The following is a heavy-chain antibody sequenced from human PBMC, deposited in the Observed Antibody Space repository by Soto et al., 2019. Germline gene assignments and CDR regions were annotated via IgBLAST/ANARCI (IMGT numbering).Heavy chain of an antibody. CDR3: ARGSKDYYDSSGYAPPEFDY. CDR1: GGSFSGDY. J-gene: IGHJ4*02. Sequence: PSETLSLTCAVYGGSFSGDYWSWIRQPPGKGLEWIGEINHSGSTNYNPSLKSRVTISVDTSKNQFSLKLSSVTAADTAVYYCARGSKDYYDSSGYAPPEFDYWGQGTLVTVSS. V-gene: IGHV4-34*01. D-gene: IGHD3-22*01. CDR2: INHSGST.